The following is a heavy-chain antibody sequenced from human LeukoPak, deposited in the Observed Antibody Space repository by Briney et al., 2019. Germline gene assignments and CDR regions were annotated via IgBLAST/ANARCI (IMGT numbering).Heavy chain of an antibody. CDR1: GGSISSGGYS. V-gene: IGHV4-30-4*07. Sequence: TSETLSLTCAVSGGSISSGGYSWSWIRQPPGKGLEWIGYIYYSGSTYYNPSLKSRVTISVDTSKNQFSLKLSSVTAADTAVYYCARDSGFGASWRKHFDYWGQGTLVTVSS. D-gene: IGHD3-10*01. J-gene: IGHJ4*02. CDR2: IYYSGST. CDR3: ARDSGFGASWRKHFDY.